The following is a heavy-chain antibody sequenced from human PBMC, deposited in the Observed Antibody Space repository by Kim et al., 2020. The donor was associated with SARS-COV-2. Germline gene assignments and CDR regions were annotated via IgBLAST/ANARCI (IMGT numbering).Heavy chain of an antibody. Sequence: EEAVKGRFTISRDNSKNTLYLQMNSLRAEDTAVYYCANGPLLFYYYGMDVWGQGTTVTVSS. D-gene: IGHD2-21*01. V-gene: IGHV3-23*01. CDR3: ANGPLLFYYYGMDV. J-gene: IGHJ6*02.